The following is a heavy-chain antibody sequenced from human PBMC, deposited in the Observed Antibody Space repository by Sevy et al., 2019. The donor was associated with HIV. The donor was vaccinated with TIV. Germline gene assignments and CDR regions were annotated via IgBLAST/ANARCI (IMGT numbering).Heavy chain of an antibody. CDR2: VSSSSSYI. J-gene: IGHJ6*02. CDR1: GFNFRTYN. V-gene: IGHV3-21*01. D-gene: IGHD2-2*01. CDR3: ARDYVLPGTIDYYYYGMDV. Sequence: GGSLRLSCAASGFNFRTYNMNWVRQAPGKGLEWVSSVSSSSSYIYYADSVKGRFTISRDNAKTSLYLQMNSLRAEDTAVYYCARDYVLPGTIDYYYYGMDVWGQGTTVTVSS.